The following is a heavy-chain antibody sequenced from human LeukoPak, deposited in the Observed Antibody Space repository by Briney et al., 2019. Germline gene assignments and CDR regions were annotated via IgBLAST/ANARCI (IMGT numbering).Heavy chain of an antibody. Sequence: GGSLRLSCPASGFTVSSSYMSWVRQAPGKGLEWVSVIYSGGSTYYADSVKGRFTISRDNSKNTLYLQMNSLRIEDTAVYYCARVAFRSSSYISGIDYWGQGTLVTVSS. J-gene: IGHJ4*02. CDR2: IYSGGST. CDR3: ARVAFRSSSYISGIDY. V-gene: IGHV3-53*01. D-gene: IGHD6-6*01. CDR1: GFTVSSSY.